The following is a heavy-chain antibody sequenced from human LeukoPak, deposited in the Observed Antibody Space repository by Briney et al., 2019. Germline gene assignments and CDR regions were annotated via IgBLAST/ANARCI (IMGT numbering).Heavy chain of an antibody. J-gene: IGHJ3*02. Sequence: SETLSLTCNVSGGTISSSRYYWGWIRQPPGKGLEWIGSIYYSGSTYYNPSLKSRVTISVDTSKNQFSLKLSSVTAADTAVYYCARPLSYYDSSGDNAFDIWGQGTMVTVSS. V-gene: IGHV4-39*07. CDR3: ARPLSYYDSSGDNAFDI. CDR2: IYYSGST. D-gene: IGHD3-22*01. CDR1: GGTISSSRYY.